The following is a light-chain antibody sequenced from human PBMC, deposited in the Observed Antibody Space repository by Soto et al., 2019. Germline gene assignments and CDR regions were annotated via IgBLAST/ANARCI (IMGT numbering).Light chain of an antibody. CDR3: STWVDRLNGYV. Sequence: QSVLTQPPSASGTPGQSVTVSCSGSSSNIGSNTVTWYQQLPGTPPILLLYSNNLRSSGVPDRCSGSRSGTSASLASSGLQSEDESDYYCSTWVDRLNGYVCGSGTKLPVL. J-gene: IGLJ1*01. V-gene: IGLV1-44*01. CDR1: SSNIGSNT. CDR2: SNN.